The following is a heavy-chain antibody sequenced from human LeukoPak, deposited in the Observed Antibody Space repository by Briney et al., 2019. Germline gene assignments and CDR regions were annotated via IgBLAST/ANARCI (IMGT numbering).Heavy chain of an antibody. Sequence: ASAKVSCKASGYTFTGYYMHWVRQAPGQRLEWMGRIKPNSGGTNYAQKFQGRVTMTRYPSISTAYMYLSRLRSDDTAVYYCARASITYYYGSGSYYNVYPDYWGQGTLVTVSS. V-gene: IGHV1-2*06. CDR1: GYTFTGYY. CDR3: ARASITYYYGSGSYYNVYPDY. D-gene: IGHD3-10*01. CDR2: IKPNSGGT. J-gene: IGHJ4*02.